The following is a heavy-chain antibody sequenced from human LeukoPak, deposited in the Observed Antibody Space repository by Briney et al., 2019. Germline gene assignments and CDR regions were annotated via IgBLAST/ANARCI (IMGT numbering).Heavy chain of an antibody. V-gene: IGHV3-53*01. Sequence: GGSLRLSCAASGFIVGSNYMSWVRQAPGKGLEWVSVIFSGGNTYYADSVKGRFTISRDNSKNTLYLQMNSLRAEDTAVYHCAYSTFRFPYYMDVWGKGTTVTVSS. D-gene: IGHD3-3*01. CDR3: AYSTFRFPYYMDV. CDR2: IFSGGNT. J-gene: IGHJ6*03. CDR1: GFIVGSNY.